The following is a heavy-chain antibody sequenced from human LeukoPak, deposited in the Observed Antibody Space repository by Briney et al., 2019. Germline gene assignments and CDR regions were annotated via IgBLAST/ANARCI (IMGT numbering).Heavy chain of an antibody. J-gene: IGHJ3*02. D-gene: IGHD1-26*01. CDR2: ISYDGSNK. Sequence: GRSLRLSCAASGFTFSSYGMHWVRQAPGKGLEWVAVISYDGSNKYYADSVKGRFTISRDNSKNTLYLQMNSLRAEDTAVYYCAVGATAFDPFDIWGQETMVTV. CDR3: AVGATAFDPFDI. CDR1: GFTFSSYG. V-gene: IGHV3-30*03.